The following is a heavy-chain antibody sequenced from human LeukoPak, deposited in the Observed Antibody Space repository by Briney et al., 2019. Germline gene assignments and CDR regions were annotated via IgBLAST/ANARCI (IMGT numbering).Heavy chain of an antibody. D-gene: IGHD3-22*01. CDR2: VKQDGSEK. Sequence: GGSLRLSCAVSGFTFSTYWMNWVRQAPGKGLEWVANVKQDGSEKYYVDSVKGRFTISRDNAKNSLYLQMNSLRAEDTAVYYCARGRMLYYYDSSGYPFDYWGQGSLVTVSS. CDR1: GFTFSTYW. J-gene: IGHJ4*02. CDR3: ARGRMLYYYDSSGYPFDY. V-gene: IGHV3-7*04.